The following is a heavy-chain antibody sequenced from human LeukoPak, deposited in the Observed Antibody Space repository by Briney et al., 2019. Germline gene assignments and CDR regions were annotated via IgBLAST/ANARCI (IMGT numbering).Heavy chain of an antibody. Sequence: GRSLRLSCAASGFTFDDYAMHWVRHAPGKGLEWVSGISWNSGSIGYADSVKGRFTISRDNAKNSLYLQMNSLRAEDMALYYCAKGSTYYDILTGYFDYWGQGTLVTVSS. D-gene: IGHD3-9*01. CDR3: AKGSTYYDILTGYFDY. CDR1: GFTFDDYA. CDR2: ISWNSGSI. J-gene: IGHJ4*02. V-gene: IGHV3-9*03.